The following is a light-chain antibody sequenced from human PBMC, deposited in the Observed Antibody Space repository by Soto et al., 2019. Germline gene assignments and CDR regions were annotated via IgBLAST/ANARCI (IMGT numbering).Light chain of an antibody. V-gene: IGKV1-5*03. CDR1: QSISNW. J-gene: IGKJ4*01. CDR3: QQYKSFSLT. CDR2: KTS. Sequence: DIQMTQSPSTLSASVGDRVTITCRASQSISNWLAWYQQKPGKAPKLPIYKTSNLDSGVPSRFSGSGSGTEFSLTISSLQPDDFATYYCQQYKSFSLTFGGGTRVEVK.